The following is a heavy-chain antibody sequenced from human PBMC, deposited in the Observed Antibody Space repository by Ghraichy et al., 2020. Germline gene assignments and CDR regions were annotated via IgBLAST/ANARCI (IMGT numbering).Heavy chain of an antibody. CDR3: ARQLTATYWYFDL. D-gene: IGHD2-21*02. CDR2: ISPNSGDT. Sequence: ASVKVSCKASGYTFTGYYMHWVRQVPGQGLEWLGWISPNSGDTSHPQKFQGRVTMTRDTSITTAYMELSRLRSDDTAVYYCARQLTATYWYFDLWGRGTLVTVSS. CDR1: GYTFTGYY. V-gene: IGHV1-2*02. J-gene: IGHJ2*01.